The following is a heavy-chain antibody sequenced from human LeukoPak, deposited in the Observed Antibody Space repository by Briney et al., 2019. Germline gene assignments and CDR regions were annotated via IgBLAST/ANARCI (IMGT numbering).Heavy chain of an antibody. D-gene: IGHD3-10*01. CDR1: GYTFTGYY. Sequence: GASVKVSCKASGYTFTGYYMHWVRQAPGQGVEGLGWINPNSGGTNPAQKFQGRVTMTRDTSISTAYMELISLRSDDTAVYYCARGALGITMVRGLTNYYFYMDVWGKGTTVTVSS. CDR2: INPNSGGT. V-gene: IGHV1-2*02. CDR3: ARGALGITMVRGLTNYYFYMDV. J-gene: IGHJ6*03.